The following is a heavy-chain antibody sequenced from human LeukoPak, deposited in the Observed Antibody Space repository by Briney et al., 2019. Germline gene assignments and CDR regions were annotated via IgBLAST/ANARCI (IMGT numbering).Heavy chain of an antibody. D-gene: IGHD1-26*01. CDR1: GFTFSGSA. CDR3: TRGVRADDAFDS. J-gene: IGHJ3*02. V-gene: IGHV3-73*01. Sequence: GGSLRLSCAASGFTFSGSAMHWVRQASGKGLEWVGRIRSKANSYATAYAASVKGRFTISRDDSKNTAYLQMNSLKTEDTAVYYCTRGVRADDAFDSWVEGTMVTVSS. CDR2: IRSKANSYAT.